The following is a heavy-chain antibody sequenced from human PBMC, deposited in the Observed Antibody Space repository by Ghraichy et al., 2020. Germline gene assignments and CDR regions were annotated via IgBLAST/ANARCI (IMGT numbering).Heavy chain of an antibody. V-gene: IGHV3-7*01. J-gene: IGHJ6*02. Sequence: GESLNISCAASGFPFSSYWMSWVRQAPGKGLEWVANIKQDGSEKYYVDSVKGRFTISRDNAKNSLYLQMNSRRAEDTAVYYCARVRDYGDSHYGMDVWGQGTTVTVSS. CDR2: IKQDGSEK. CDR3: ARVRDYGDSHYGMDV. CDR1: GFPFSSYW. D-gene: IGHD4-17*01.